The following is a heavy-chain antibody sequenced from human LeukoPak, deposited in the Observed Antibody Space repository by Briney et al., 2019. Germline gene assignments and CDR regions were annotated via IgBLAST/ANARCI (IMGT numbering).Heavy chain of an antibody. CDR2: ISSSGSMI. CDR1: GFTFSNHE. V-gene: IGHV3-48*03. D-gene: IGHD3/OR15-3a*01. CDR3: AREAYGRTRAGLGK. J-gene: IGHJ4*02. Sequence: PGGSLRHFCAASGFTFSNHEVNWLRQAPGKGLEWVSYISSSGSMIYYADSVKGRFTITRDNAENSLHLQMNSLRAEDTAVYYCAREAYGRTRAGLGKWGPGTLAIVSS.